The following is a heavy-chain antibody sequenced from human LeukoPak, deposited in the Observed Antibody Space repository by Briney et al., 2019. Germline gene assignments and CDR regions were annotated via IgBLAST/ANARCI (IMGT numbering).Heavy chain of an antibody. CDR1: GFTFSSYA. J-gene: IGHJ3*02. V-gene: IGHV3-21*01. Sequence: GGSLRLSCAASGFTFSSYAMSWVRQAPGKGLGWVSSASTGSNYIYYADSVKGRFTISRDNDKNSLYLQMNILRVEDTAVYYCARVFRPSLTVFIIRGAFDIWGQGTMVTVSS. D-gene: IGHD3-3*01. CDR3: ARVFRPSLTVFIIRGAFDI. CDR2: ASTGSNYI.